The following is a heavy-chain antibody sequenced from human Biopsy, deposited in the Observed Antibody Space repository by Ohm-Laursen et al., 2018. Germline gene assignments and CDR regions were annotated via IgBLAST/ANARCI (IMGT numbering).Heavy chain of an antibody. CDR1: GFTFSNYG. D-gene: IGHD3-22*01. CDR3: VRDRGHYYDKSDYKIGDWV. J-gene: IGHJ4*01. V-gene: IGHV3-33*01. CDR2: IWYDGGNK. Sequence: RSLRLSCAASGFTFSNYGMQWVRQAPGKGLEWVADIWYDGGNKYYADSVKGRFTISRDNSKNTLFLQVNSLRAEDTAVYYCVRDRGHYYDKSDYKIGDWVWGHGTLVIVSS.